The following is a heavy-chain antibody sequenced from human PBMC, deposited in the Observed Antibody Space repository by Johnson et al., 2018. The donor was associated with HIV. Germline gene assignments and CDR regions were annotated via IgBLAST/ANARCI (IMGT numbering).Heavy chain of an antibody. CDR1: GFTFSSYG. CDR3: AKSPGKDHGGNSGAFHI. J-gene: IGHJ3*02. Sequence: VQLVESGGGVVQPGGSLRLSCAASGFTFSSYGMHWVRQAPGKGLEWVAFIRYDGSNKYYADSVKGRFTISRDNSKNTLYLQMSSLRAEDTAVYYCAKSPGKDHGGNSGAFHIWGQGTMVTVSS. D-gene: IGHD4-23*01. V-gene: IGHV3-30*02. CDR2: IRYDGSNK.